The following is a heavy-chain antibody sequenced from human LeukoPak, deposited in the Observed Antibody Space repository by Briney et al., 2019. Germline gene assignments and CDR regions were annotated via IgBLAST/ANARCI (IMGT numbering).Heavy chain of an antibody. CDR3: ARELPPYYYYMDV. V-gene: IGHV3-30*04. Sequence: GGSLRLSCAGSGFIFRSYAMHWVRQAPGKGLEWVAVISFDGSKKDYADSVKGRFSISRDNSKNTSYLQLNSLRTEDTAVYYCARELPPYYYYMDVWGKGTTVTVSS. CDR2: ISFDGSKK. J-gene: IGHJ6*03. CDR1: GFIFRSYA.